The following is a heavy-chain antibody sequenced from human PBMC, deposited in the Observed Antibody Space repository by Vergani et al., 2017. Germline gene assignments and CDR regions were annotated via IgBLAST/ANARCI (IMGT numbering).Heavy chain of an antibody. D-gene: IGHD3-10*01. J-gene: IGHJ4*02. CDR2: ISGSGGRT. V-gene: IGHV3-23*01. Sequence: EVQLLESGGGLVQPGGSLRLSCAASGFTFSSYAMSWVRQAPGKGLEWVSAISGSGGRTYYADSVKGRFTISRDNSKNTLYLQMNSLRAEDTAVYYCARDWLNYYGSGNFDYWGQGTLVTVSS. CDR3: ARDWLNYYGSGNFDY. CDR1: GFTFSSYA.